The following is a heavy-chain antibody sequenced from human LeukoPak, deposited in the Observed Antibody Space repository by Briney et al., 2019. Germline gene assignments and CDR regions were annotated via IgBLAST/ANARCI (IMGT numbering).Heavy chain of an antibody. CDR2: ISGDGGST. D-gene: IGHD6-13*01. V-gene: IGHV3-43*02. J-gene: IGHJ4*02. CDR1: GFTFDDYA. Sequence: GGSLRLSCAASGFTFDDYAMHWVRQAPGKGLEWVSLISGDGGSTYYADSVKGRFTISRDNSKNSLYLQMNSLRTEDTALYYCAKDPYSSSWYGYFDYWGQGTLSPSPQ. CDR3: AKDPYSSSWYGYFDY.